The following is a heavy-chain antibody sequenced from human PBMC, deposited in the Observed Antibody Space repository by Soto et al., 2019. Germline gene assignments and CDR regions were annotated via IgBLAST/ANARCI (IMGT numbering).Heavy chain of an antibody. D-gene: IGHD2-2*01. CDR2: ISAYNGNT. CDR3: ARSVGGYCSSTSGPDVVDNWFDP. Sequence: QVQLVQSGAEVKKPGASVKVSCKASGYTFTSYGITWVRQAPGQGLEWVGWISAYNGNTNYAQKLQGRVTMTTDTSTSTAYMELRSLRSDDAAVYYCARSVGGYCSSTSGPDVVDNWFDPWGEGTLVTVSS. CDR1: GYTFTSYG. J-gene: IGHJ5*02. V-gene: IGHV1-18*01.